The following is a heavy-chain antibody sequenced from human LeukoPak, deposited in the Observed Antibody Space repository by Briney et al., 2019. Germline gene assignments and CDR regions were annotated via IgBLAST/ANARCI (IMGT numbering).Heavy chain of an antibody. D-gene: IGHD6-19*01. CDR1: GGSFSGYY. CDR3: ARSTYSSGSDY. J-gene: IGHJ4*02. Sequence: SETLSLTCAVYGGSFSGYYWSWIRQPPGKGLEWIGEINHSGSTNYNPSLKSRVTISVDTPKNQFSLKLSSVTAADTAVYYCARSTYSSGSDYWGQGTLVTVSS. CDR2: INHSGST. V-gene: IGHV4-34*01.